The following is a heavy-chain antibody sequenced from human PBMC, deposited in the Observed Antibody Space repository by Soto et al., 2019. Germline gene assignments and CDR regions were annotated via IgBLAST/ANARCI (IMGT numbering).Heavy chain of an antibody. CDR1: GFTFSSYA. CDR3: VRDQWVSGYSYGPFDY. J-gene: IGHJ4*02. Sequence: QVQLVESGGGVVQPGRSLRLSCAASGFTFSSYAMHWVRQAPGKGLEWVAVISYDGSNKYYADSVKGRFTISRDNSKNTLYLQMNSLRAEDTAVYYCVRDQWVSGYSYGPFDYWGQGTLVTVSS. V-gene: IGHV3-30-3*01. D-gene: IGHD5-18*01. CDR2: ISYDGSNK.